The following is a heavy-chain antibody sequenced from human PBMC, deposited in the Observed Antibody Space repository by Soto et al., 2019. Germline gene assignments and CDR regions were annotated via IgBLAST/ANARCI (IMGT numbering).Heavy chain of an antibody. CDR3: AGGGIWSSSSIVYYYYGMDV. V-gene: IGHV1-46*01. CDR2: INPSGGST. D-gene: IGHD6-6*01. CDR1: GYTFTSYY. J-gene: IGHJ6*02. Sequence: GASVKVSCKASGYTFTSYYMHWVRQAPGQGLEWMGIINPSGGSTSYAQKFQGRVTMTRDTSTSTVYMELSSLRSEDTAVYYCAGGGIWSSSSIVYYYYGMDVWCQGTTVTVSS.